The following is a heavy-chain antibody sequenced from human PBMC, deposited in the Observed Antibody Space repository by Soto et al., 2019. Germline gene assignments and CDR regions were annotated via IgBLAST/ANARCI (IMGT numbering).Heavy chain of an antibody. J-gene: IGHJ4*02. V-gene: IGHV5-10-1*01. Sequence: GESLKISCKGSGYSFTSYWISWVRQMPGKGLEWMGRIDPSDSYTNYSPSFQGHVTISADKSISTAYLQWSSLKASDTAMYYCARPIGDTAMVNDYWGQGTLVTVSS. CDR3: ARPIGDTAMVNDY. CDR1: GYSFTSYW. CDR2: IDPSDSYT. D-gene: IGHD5-18*01.